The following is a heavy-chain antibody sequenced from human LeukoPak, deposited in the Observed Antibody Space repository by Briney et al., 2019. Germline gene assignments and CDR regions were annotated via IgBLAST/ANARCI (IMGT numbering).Heavy chain of an antibody. CDR2: IWYDGSNK. CDR3: ASGGYTSSWYVVDY. Sequence: GGSLRLSCAASGFTFSSYGMHWVRQAPGKGLEWVAVIWYDGSNKYYADSVKGRFTISRDNSKNTLYLQMNSLRAEDTAVYYCASGGYTSSWYVVDYWGQGTLVTVSS. D-gene: IGHD6-13*01. J-gene: IGHJ4*02. CDR1: GFTFSSYG. V-gene: IGHV3-33*01.